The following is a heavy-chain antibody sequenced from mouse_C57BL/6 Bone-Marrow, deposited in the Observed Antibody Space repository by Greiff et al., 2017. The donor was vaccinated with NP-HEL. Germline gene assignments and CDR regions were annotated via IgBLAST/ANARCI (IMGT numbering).Heavy chain of an antibody. J-gene: IGHJ3*01. V-gene: IGHV1-69*01. Sequence: VQLQQPGAELVMPGASVKLSCKASGYTFTSYWMHWVKQRPGQGLEWIGEIDPSDSYTTYNQKLKGKSTLTVDKSSSTAYMQLSSLTSEDTAVYYCARGQLWLFAYWGQGTLVTVSA. CDR2: IDPSDSYT. CDR3: ARGQLWLFAY. D-gene: IGHD4-1*02. CDR1: GYTFTSYW.